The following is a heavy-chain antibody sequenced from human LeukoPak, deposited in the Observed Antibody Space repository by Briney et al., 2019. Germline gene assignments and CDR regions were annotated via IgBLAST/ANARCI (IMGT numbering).Heavy chain of an antibody. J-gene: IGHJ4*02. V-gene: IGHV4-39*07. CDR1: GGSISSGSYY. CDR3: ARAGVYYFDY. CDR2: INHSGST. Sequence: PSQTLSLTCTVSGGSISSGSYYWSWIRQPPGKGLEWIGEINHSGSTNYNPSLKSRVTISVDTSKNQFSLKLSSVTAADTAVYYCARAGVYYFDYWGQGTLVTVSS. D-gene: IGHD3-10*01.